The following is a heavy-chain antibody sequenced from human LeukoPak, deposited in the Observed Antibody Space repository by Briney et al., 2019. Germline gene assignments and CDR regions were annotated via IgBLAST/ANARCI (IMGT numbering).Heavy chain of an antibody. Sequence: ASVKVSCKASGYTFTGYYMHWVRQAPGQGLEWMGWINPNSGGTNYAQKFQGRVTMTRDTSISTAYMELSRLRSDDTAVYFCARGSAEYFDWFPLGPPFDYWGQGTLVTVSS. J-gene: IGHJ4*02. CDR2: INPNSGGT. CDR1: GYTFTGYY. CDR3: ARGSAEYFDWFPLGPPFDY. D-gene: IGHD3-9*01. V-gene: IGHV1-2*02.